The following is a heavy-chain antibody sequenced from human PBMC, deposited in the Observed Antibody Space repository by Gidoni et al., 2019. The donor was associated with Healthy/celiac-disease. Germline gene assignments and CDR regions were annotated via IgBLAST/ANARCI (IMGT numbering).Heavy chain of an antibody. D-gene: IGHD3-10*01. Sequence: VQLLEPGGGWVQPGGSLRLPCSASGFPFSTYAMHRVRQAPGKGLEYVSASGSSGGSTYYAGSVKGRYTSSRDNAKNTMYLQMSRLRAEDTAVDGCVKHTYYYGSGRYNGGGYFDYVGQGTLVTVSS. V-gene: IGHV3-64D*06. CDR2: SGSSGGST. J-gene: IGHJ4*02. CDR1: GFPFSTYA. CDR3: VKHTYYYGSGRYNGGGYFDY.